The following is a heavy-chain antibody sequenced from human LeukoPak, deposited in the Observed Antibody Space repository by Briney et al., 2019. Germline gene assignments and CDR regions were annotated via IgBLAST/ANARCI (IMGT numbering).Heavy chain of an antibody. CDR1: GFILSSFW. CDR2: IKPDGSLQ. CDR3: ATSYDSSACD. Sequence: GGSLRLSCTASGFILSSFWMAWVRQAPGKGLEWVANIKPDGSLQFYGDSVKGRFTISRDNAKNSLYLQMNNLRAEDTALYYCATSYDSSACDWGQGTLVTVSS. J-gene: IGHJ4*02. D-gene: IGHD3-22*01. V-gene: IGHV3-7*01.